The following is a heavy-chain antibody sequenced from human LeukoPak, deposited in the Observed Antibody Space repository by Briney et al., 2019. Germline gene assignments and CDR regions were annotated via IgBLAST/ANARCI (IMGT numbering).Heavy chain of an antibody. D-gene: IGHD3-22*01. V-gene: IGHV3-74*01. Sequence: PGGSLRLSCAASRFTFSRYWMHWVRQAPGKGLVWVSRINSDGISTSYADSVKGRFTISRDNAKNTLYLQMNSLRAEDTAVYYCARDGNYSDSSGPADYWGQGTLVTVSS. CDR2: INSDGIST. CDR1: RFTFSRYW. CDR3: ARDGNYSDSSGPADY. J-gene: IGHJ4*02.